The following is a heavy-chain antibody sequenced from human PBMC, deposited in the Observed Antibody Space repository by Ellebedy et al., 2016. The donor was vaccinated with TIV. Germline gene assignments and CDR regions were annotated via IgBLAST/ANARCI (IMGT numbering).Heavy chain of an antibody. CDR3: AREAGYCSGGSCYPDYYYYYGMDV. CDR2: ITASSSYI. D-gene: IGHD2-15*01. J-gene: IGHJ6*02. V-gene: IGHV3-21*01. Sequence: GESLKISCAASGFTFSSYGMNWVRQAPGKGLEWVSAITASSSYIYYAGSVKGRFTISRDNAKNSLYLQMNSLRAEDTAVYYCAREAGYCSGGSCYPDYYYYYGMDVWGQGTTVTVSS. CDR1: GFTFSSYG.